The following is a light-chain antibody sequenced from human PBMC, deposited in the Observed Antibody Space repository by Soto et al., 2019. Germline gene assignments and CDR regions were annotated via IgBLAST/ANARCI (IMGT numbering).Light chain of an antibody. CDR1: QSVSSSY. J-gene: IGKJ5*01. CDR2: GAS. CDR3: QQYGSP. V-gene: IGKV3-20*01. Sequence: IVLTQSPGTLSLSAGERDTLSCRASQSVSSSYLAWYQQKPGQAPRLLIYGASSRATGIPDRFSGSGSGTDFTLTISRLEPEDFAVYYCQQYGSPFGQGTRLEI.